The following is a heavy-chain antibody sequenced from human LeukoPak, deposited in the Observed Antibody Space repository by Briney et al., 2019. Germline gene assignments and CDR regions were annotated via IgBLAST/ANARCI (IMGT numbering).Heavy chain of an antibody. J-gene: IGHJ4*02. CDR1: GYIFTSHY. D-gene: IGHD2/OR15-2a*01. CDR2: VYVGDGRT. V-gene: IGHV1-46*01. Sequence: GASVSVSCKASGYIFTSHYIHWVRLAPGQGLQWMGIVYVGDGRTRYAQAFQGRVTMTWDTSTSTVYMDLSSLKTEDTAVYYCAREMPATFYFDFWGQGTVVTVSS. CDR3: AREMPATFYFDF.